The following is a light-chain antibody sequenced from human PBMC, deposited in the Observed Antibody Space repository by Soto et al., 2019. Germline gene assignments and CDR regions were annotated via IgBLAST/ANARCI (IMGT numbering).Light chain of an antibody. J-gene: IGKJ5*01. CDR2: DAS. CDR1: QTVRNNY. CDR3: QQYAVSPIS. Sequence: EFVLTQSPGTLSLSPGERATLSCTASQTVRNNYLAWYQQKPGQAPRLLIYDASSRATGIPDRFSGGGSGTDFTLTISRLEPEDFAVYYCQQYAVSPISFGQGTRL. V-gene: IGKV3-20*01.